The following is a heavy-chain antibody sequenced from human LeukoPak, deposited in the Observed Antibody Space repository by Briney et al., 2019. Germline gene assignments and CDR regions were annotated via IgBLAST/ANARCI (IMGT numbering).Heavy chain of an antibody. CDR1: NASISSNTYY. CDR2: IYYSGST. D-gene: IGHD3-10*01. V-gene: IGHV4-61*05. J-gene: IGHJ4*02. Sequence: SETLSLTCTVSNASISSNTYYRAWIRQPPGKGLEWIGYIYYSGSTNYNPSLKSRVTISVDTSKNQFSLKLSSVTAAGTAVYYCARESTMVRGVIIFRYFDYWGQGTLVTVSS. CDR3: ARESTMVRGVIIFRYFDY.